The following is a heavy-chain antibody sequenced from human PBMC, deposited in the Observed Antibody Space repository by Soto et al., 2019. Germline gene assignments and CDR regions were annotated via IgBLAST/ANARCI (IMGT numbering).Heavy chain of an antibody. CDR2: MYPDDSQT. J-gene: IGHJ5*02. CDR3: ARFAGAGLEDNWFDP. V-gene: IGHV5-51*01. CDR1: GYHFFGYW. D-gene: IGHD1-26*01. Sequence: EVQLVQSGAEVKKSGEPLKISCKGSGYHFFGYWIGWVRQMPGKGLEWMWTMYPDDSQTKYSPASQGQVPMSADNSINTAYSQCGSLRASDTAIYYCARFAGAGLEDNWFDPWGQGTLVIVSS.